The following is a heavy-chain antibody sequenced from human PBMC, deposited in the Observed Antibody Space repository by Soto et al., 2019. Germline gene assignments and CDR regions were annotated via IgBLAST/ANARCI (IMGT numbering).Heavy chain of an antibody. V-gene: IGHV3-13*01. CDR1: GFTFSSYD. J-gene: IGHJ6*02. CDR2: IGTAGDT. Sequence: GSLRLSCAASGFTFSSYDMHWVRQATGKGLEWVSAIGTAGDTYYPGSVKGRFTISRENAKNSLYLQMNSLRAEDTAVYYCARAPRKVDIVATLPPNYGMDAWGQGTTVTVSS. D-gene: IGHD5-12*01. CDR3: ARAPRKVDIVATLPPNYGMDA.